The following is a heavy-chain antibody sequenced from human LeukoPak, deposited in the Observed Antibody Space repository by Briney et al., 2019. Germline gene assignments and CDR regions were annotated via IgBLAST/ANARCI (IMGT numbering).Heavy chain of an antibody. Sequence: GGSLRLSCVDSVFTFSSFAMSWVRQAPGKGLEWVSTISSSGSTTYYVDSVKGRFTISRDNSRNTLYLQMNSLRGEDTAVYYCARESPAFDYWGQGTLVTVS. V-gene: IGHV3-23*01. CDR1: VFTFSSFA. CDR2: ISSSGSTT. J-gene: IGHJ4*02. CDR3: ARESPAFDY.